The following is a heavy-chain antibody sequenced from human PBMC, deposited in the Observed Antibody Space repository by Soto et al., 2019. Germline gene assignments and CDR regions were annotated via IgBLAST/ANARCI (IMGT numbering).Heavy chain of an antibody. CDR3: ARATVVHLYYYRMDV. Sequence: ASETLSLTCTVSGGSISSYYWSWIRQPPGKGLEWIGYIYYSGSTNYNPSLKSRVTISVDTSKNQFSLKLSSVTAADTAVYYCARATVVHLYYYRMDVWGQGTTVTVSS. D-gene: IGHD2-15*01. CDR2: IYYSGST. J-gene: IGHJ6*02. CDR1: GGSISSYY. V-gene: IGHV4-59*01.